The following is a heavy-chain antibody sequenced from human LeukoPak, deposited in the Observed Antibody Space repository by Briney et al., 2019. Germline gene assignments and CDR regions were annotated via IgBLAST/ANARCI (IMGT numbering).Heavy chain of an antibody. V-gene: IGHV3-23*01. D-gene: IGHD6-19*01. CDR2: ISGSGGST. CDR3: ATWLGNYFDY. Sequence: GGSLRLSCAASGFTFSSYAMSWVRQAPGEGLEWVSAISGSGGSTYYADSVKGRFTISRDNSKNTLYLQMNSLRAEDTAVYYCATWLGNYFDYWGQGTLVTVSS. J-gene: IGHJ4*02. CDR1: GFTFSSYA.